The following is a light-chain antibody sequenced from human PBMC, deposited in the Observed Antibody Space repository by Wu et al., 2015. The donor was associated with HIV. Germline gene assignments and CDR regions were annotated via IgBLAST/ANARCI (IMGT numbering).Light chain of an antibody. V-gene: IGKV1-39*01. J-gene: IGKJ2*01. CDR2: GAS. CDR1: QDIETF. CDR3: QQSFSLYT. Sequence: DIEMTQSPSSLSASVGDRITIVCRASQDIETFLNWYQHKPGKAPDLLIRGASSLESGVPLRFSGSGSGTHFTLSISSLQAEDVATYYCQQSFSLYTFGQGTKLEI.